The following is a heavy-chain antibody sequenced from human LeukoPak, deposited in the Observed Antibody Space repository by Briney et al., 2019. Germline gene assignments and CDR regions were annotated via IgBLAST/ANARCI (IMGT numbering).Heavy chain of an antibody. D-gene: IGHD2-2*01. CDR3: ATVVVPAAPLDY. CDR2: FDPGDGET. Sequence: ASVKVSCKVSGYTLTELSMHWVRQAPGKGLEWMGGFDPGDGETIYAQKFQGRVTMTEDTSTDTAYMELSSLRSEDTAVYYCATVVVPAAPLDYWGQGTLVTVSS. J-gene: IGHJ4*02. V-gene: IGHV1-24*01. CDR1: GYTLTELS.